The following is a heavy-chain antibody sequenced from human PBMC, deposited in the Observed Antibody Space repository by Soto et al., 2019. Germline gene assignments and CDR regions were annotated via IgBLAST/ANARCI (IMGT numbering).Heavy chain of an antibody. V-gene: IGHV2-5*02. CDR1: GFSLSTSGVG. J-gene: IGHJ5*02. D-gene: IGHD3-16*01. CDR2: IYWDDDK. CDR3: AHSSYGDKWFDP. Sequence: QITLKESGPTLVKPTQTLTLTCTFSGFSLSTSGVGVGWIRQPPGKALEWLALIYWDDDKRYSPSLKTRLTSIKDTSKNQVVLTMTNMDPVDTATYYGAHSSYGDKWFDPWGQGTLVTVSS.